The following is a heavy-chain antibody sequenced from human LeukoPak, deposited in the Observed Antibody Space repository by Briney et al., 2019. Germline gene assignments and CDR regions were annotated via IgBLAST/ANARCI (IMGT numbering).Heavy chain of an antibody. J-gene: IGHJ3*02. D-gene: IGHD5-18*01. V-gene: IGHV3-9*01. Sequence: GRSLRLSCAASGFTFDDYATHWVRQAPGKGLEWVSGISWNSGSIGYADSVKGRFTISRDNAKNSLYLQMNSLRAEDTALYYCAKDKYSYGYGDAFDIWGQGTMVTVSS. CDR3: AKDKYSYGYGDAFDI. CDR1: GFTFDDYA. CDR2: ISWNSGSI.